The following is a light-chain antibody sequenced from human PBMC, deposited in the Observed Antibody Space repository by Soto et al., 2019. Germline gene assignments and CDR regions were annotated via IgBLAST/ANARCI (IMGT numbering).Light chain of an antibody. V-gene: IGLV1-40*01. CDR1: SSNFGSGYD. CDR2: ANR. CDR3: QSYDTNLSAWV. J-gene: IGLJ3*02. Sequence: QSVLTQPPSVSGAPGQRVTLSCTGSSSNFGSGYDVQWYQQLPGTAPKLLIYANRNRPSGVPDRFSGSKSGTSASLAITGLQAEDEADYYCQSYDTNLSAWVFGGGTQLTVL.